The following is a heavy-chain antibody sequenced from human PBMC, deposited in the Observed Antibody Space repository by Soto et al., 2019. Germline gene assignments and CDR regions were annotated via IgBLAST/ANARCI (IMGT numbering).Heavy chain of an antibody. D-gene: IGHD2-21*01. V-gene: IGHV4-30-4*01. CDR2: ISYSGST. CDR1: GGSISSGDYY. Sequence: PSEPLSLTCTVSGGSISSGDYYWSWIRQPPGKGLECIGYISYSGSTYYNPSLKSRVTMSVDTSKNQFSLKLGSVTAADTAVYYCARDPSSGGYCPGPCFDNWGQGTLVTVSS. CDR3: ARDPSSGGYCPGPCFDN. J-gene: IGHJ4*02.